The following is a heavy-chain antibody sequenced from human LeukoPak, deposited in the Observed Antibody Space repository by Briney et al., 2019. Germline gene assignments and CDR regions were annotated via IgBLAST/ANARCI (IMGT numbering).Heavy chain of an antibody. V-gene: IGHV3-30*19. Sequence: GGSLRLSRAASGFTFSTYGMHWVRQAPGKGLEWVAVISYDGSNKYYADSVKGRFTISRDSSKNTLYLQMNSLRAEDTAVYYCASHYDTSGYHYFDFRGQGTLVTVSS. CDR1: GFTFSTYG. CDR3: ASHYDTSGYHYFDF. J-gene: IGHJ4*02. D-gene: IGHD3-22*01. CDR2: ISYDGSNK.